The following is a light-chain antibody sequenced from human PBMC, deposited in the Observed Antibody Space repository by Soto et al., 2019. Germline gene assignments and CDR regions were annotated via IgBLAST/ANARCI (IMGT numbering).Light chain of an antibody. CDR2: ASS. CDR1: QISGSNF. CDR3: QLYGTSPP. V-gene: IGKV3-20*01. J-gene: IGKJ5*01. Sequence: EILLAQSPGTLSLYPGERATVAWKTSQISGSNFLAWSQQQPGQAPRLLIYASSNRATGIPDRLSGSASGADFTLTIERLEPEDFAVYYCQLYGTSPPFGQGTRLEI.